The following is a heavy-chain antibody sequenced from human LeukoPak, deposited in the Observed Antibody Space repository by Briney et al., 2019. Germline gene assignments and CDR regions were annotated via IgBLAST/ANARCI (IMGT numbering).Heavy chain of an antibody. CDR2: VDPEDGET. D-gene: IGHD4-23*01. V-gene: IGHV1-69-2*01. CDR3: ATASYDGGFAFDI. Sequence: ASVKVSCKPSRYTFTEFNMHWVPQAPGKGLEWMGRVDPEDGETIYAEKFQGRVTITADTSTDTAYMELSSLRSEDTAVYDCATASYDGGFAFDIWGQGTMVTVSS. J-gene: IGHJ3*02. CDR1: RYTFTEFN.